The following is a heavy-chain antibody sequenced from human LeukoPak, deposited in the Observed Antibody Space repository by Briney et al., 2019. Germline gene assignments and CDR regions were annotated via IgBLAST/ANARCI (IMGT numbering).Heavy chain of an antibody. CDR1: GFTLSNFW. D-gene: IGHD6-19*01. CDR2: INRDGTQK. Sequence: GGSLRLSCAASGFTLSNFWMNWVRQAPGKGLEWVAIINRDGTQKHYVDSVKGRFTISRDNAKNTLYLQMNSLSAEDTAVYYCARDSSGTQVFDLWGPGTLVTVSS. V-gene: IGHV3-7*05. J-gene: IGHJ4*02. CDR3: ARDSSGTQVFDL.